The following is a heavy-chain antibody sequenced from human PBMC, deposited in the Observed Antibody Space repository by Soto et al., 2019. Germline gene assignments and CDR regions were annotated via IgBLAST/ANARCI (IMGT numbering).Heavy chain of an antibody. J-gene: IGHJ4*02. Sequence: GVSLSLSCAASGFTVSSNYMSWVRQVPGKGLEWVSVIYSGGSTYYADSVKGRFTISRDNSKNTLYLQMNSLRAEDTAVYYCARGLWFGELLSLGYWGQGTLVTVSS. CDR2: IYSGGST. D-gene: IGHD3-10*01. CDR1: GFTVSSNY. CDR3: ARGLWFGELLSLGY. V-gene: IGHV3-53*01.